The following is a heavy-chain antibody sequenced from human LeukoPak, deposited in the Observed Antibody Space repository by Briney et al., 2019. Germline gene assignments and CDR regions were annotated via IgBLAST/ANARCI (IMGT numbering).Heavy chain of an antibody. CDR1: GLTFSVSA. V-gene: IGHV3-73*01. D-gene: IGHD6-25*01. CDR2: IKTKADNYAT. J-gene: IGHJ6*04. Sequence: GGSLRLSCSASGLTFSVSAIHWVRQASGKGLEWVGRIKTKADNYATAYSASVKGRFTISRDDSTNTAYLQMNSLKTEDTAVYYCTHPAYYYNVDVWGKGTTVTVSS. CDR3: THPAYYYNVDV.